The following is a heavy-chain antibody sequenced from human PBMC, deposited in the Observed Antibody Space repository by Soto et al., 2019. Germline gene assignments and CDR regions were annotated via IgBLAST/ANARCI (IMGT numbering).Heavy chain of an antibody. J-gene: IGHJ5*02. CDR1: GFTFNNYW. CDR2: INTDGSST. D-gene: IGHD6-6*01. Sequence: PGGSLRLSCAASGFTFNNYWMHWVRQAPGKGLVWVSRINTDGSSTTYADSVKGRFTISRDNAKNTLYLQMNSLRAEDTAVYYCARGDSSSPLEWFDPWGQGILVTVSS. CDR3: ARGDSSSPLEWFDP. V-gene: IGHV3-74*01.